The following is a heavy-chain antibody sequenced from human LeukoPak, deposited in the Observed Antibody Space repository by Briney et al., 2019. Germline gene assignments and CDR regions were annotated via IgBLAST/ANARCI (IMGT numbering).Heavy chain of an antibody. CDR2: ISSSGSTI. V-gene: IGHV3-48*04. D-gene: IGHD1-26*01. J-gene: IGHJ4*02. CDR3: ARDRSLHFDY. Sequence: SGGSLRLSCVASGFTFGIYGMRWVRQAPGKGLEWVSYISSSGSTIYYADSVKGRFTISRDNAKNSLYLQMNSLRAEDTAVYYCARDRSLHFDYWGQGTLVSVSS. CDR1: GFTFGIYG.